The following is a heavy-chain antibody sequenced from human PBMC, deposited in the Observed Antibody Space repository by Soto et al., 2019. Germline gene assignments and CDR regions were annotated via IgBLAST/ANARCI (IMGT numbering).Heavy chain of an antibody. CDR2: IIPIFGTA. Sequence: SVKVSCKASGGTFSSYAISWVRQAPGQGLEWMGGIIPIFGTANYAQKFQGRVTITADESTSTAYMELSSLRSEDTAVYYCANVDWKPAGNWFDPWGQGTLVTVSS. V-gene: IGHV1-69*13. D-gene: IGHD1-1*01. J-gene: IGHJ5*02. CDR3: ANVDWKPAGNWFDP. CDR1: GGTFSSYA.